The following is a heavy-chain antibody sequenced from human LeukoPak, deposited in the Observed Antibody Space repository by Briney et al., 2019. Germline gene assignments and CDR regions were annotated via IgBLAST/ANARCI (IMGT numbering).Heavy chain of an antibody. J-gene: IGHJ4*02. CDR2: INHSGSA. V-gene: IGHV4-34*01. CDR3: ARGAKIPGIAAAPHFDY. D-gene: IGHD6-13*01. CDR1: GGSFSGYY. Sequence: PSETLSLTCAVYGGSFSGYYWSWIRQPPGKGLEWIGEINHSGSANYNPSLKSRVTVSVDTSKNQFSLKLSSVTAADTAVYYCARGAKIPGIAAAPHFDYWGQGTLVTVSS.